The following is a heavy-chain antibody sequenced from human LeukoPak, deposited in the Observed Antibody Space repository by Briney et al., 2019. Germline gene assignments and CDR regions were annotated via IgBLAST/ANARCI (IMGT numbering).Heavy chain of an antibody. CDR2: IDRTGGT. Sequence: PSETLSLSCSVSDDSISIYYWSWSRQPPGKGLEWSGYIDRTGGTNYNPSLNSRVTISRDTSKNHFSLELSSVTAADTAVYFCARGRVSSSSWYSTYYYYFYMGVWGKGTTVTVSS. J-gene: IGHJ6*03. D-gene: IGHD6-13*01. CDR1: DDSISIYY. CDR3: ARGRVSSSSWYSTYYYYFYMGV. V-gene: IGHV4-59*01.